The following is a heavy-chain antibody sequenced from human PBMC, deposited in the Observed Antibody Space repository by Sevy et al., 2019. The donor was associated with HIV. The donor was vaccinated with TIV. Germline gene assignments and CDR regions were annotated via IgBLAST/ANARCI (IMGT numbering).Heavy chain of an antibody. CDR1: GDSISNKY. V-gene: IGHV4-59*01. CDR2: FSRSGTT. CDR3: ARTLMFPIRNFRNIQFDY. J-gene: IGHJ4*02. Sequence: SETLSLTCTVSGDSISNKYWSWIRQPPGKGLEWIGYFSRSGTTNYNPSLKRGITISEDTSKNQFSLKLTSVTAADTAVYHCARTLMFPIRNFRNIQFDYWGQGILVTVSS. D-gene: IGHD2-2*02.